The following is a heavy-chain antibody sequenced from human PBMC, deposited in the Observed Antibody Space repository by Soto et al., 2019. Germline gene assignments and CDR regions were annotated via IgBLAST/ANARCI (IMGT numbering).Heavy chain of an antibody. CDR1: GYTFTGYY. V-gene: IGHV1-2*04. CDR3: ATNIVATTNYGDYVYYFDY. J-gene: IGHJ4*02. Sequence: ASVKVSCKASGYTFTGYYMHWVRQAPGQGLEWMGWINPNSGGTNYAQKFQGWVTMTRDTSISTAYMELSRLRSDDTAVYYCATNIVATTNYGDYVYYFDYWGQGTLVTVSS. CDR2: INPNSGGT. D-gene: IGHD5-12*01.